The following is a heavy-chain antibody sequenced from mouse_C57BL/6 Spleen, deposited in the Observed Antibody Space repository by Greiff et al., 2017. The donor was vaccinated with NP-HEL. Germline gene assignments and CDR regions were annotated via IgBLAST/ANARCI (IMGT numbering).Heavy chain of an antibody. Sequence: QVQLKESGPELVKPGASVKISCKASGYAFSSSWMNWVKQRPGKGLEWIGRIYPGDGDTNYNGKFKGKATLTADKSSSTAYMQLSSLTSEDSAVYFCARITIYAMDYWGQGTSVTVSS. V-gene: IGHV1-82*01. CDR3: ARITIYAMDY. J-gene: IGHJ4*01. D-gene: IGHD1-1*02. CDR1: GYAFSSSW. CDR2: IYPGDGDT.